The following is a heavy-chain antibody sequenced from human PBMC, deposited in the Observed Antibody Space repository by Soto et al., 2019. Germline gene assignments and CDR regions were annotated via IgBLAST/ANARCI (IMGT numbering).Heavy chain of an antibody. CDR1: GYSFTNYW. J-gene: IGHJ4*02. CDR3: ARGGDSSVRY. V-gene: IGHV5-51*01. D-gene: IGHD3-22*01. CDR2: MYPGDPDT. Sequence: PGESLKISCKASGYSFTNYWIGWVRQMPGKGLEWMGIMYPGDPDTRFSPSFQGQVTISADKAISTAYLQWSRLKASDTAMYYCARGGDSSVRYWGQGTPVTVYS.